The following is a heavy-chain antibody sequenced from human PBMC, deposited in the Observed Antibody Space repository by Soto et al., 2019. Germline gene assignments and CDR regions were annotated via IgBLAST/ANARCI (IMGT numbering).Heavy chain of an antibody. D-gene: IGHD3-22*01. CDR2: IIPILGIA. CDR1: GGTFSSYT. CDR3: ARWYDSSVGLDY. V-gene: IGHV1-69*02. Sequence: QVQLVQSGAEVKKPGSSVKVSCKASGGTFSSYTISWVRQAPGQGLEWMGRIIPILGIANYAQKFQGRVTITADKSTSTAYMELSSLRSEDTAVYYCARWYDSSVGLDYWGQGTLVIVSS. J-gene: IGHJ4*02.